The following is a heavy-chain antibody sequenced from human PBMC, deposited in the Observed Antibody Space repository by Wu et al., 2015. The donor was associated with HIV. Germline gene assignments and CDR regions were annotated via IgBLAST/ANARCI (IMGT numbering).Heavy chain of an antibody. CDR1: GGTFSSYA. V-gene: IGHV1-69*13. CDR3: ARDGDLTQYYYDSSGYLLGAFDI. D-gene: IGHD3-22*01. CDR2: IIPIFGTA. Sequence: QVQLVQSGAEVKKPGSSVKVSCKASGGTFSSYAISWVRQAPGQGLEWMGRIIPIFGTANYAQKFQGRVTITADESTSTAYMELSSLRSEDTAVYYCARDGDLTQYYYDSSGYLLGAFDIWAKGQWSPSLQ. J-gene: IGHJ3*02.